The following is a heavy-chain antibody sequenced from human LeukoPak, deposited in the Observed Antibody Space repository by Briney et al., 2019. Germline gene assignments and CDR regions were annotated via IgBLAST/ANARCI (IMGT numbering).Heavy chain of an antibody. V-gene: IGHV3-53*01. CDR1: GFTVSSDY. J-gene: IGHJ4*02. CDR3: ARAPRGEYFDY. CDR2: IYSGGST. Sequence: GGSLRLSCAASGFTVSSDYMSWVRQAPGKGLEWVSGIYSGGSTYYADSVKGRFTISRDNSKNTLYLQMNSLRAEDTAVYYCARAPRGEYFDYWGQGTLVTVSS. D-gene: IGHD2-21*01.